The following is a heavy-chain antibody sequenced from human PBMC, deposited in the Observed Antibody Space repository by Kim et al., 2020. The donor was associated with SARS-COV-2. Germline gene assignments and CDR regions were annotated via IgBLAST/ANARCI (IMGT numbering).Heavy chain of an antibody. CDR3: ARGHARTVDCSGGSCYVAGPFDI. Sequence: GGSLRLSCAASGFTFSSYDMHWVRQATGKGLEWVSAIGTAGDTYYPGSVKGRFTISRENAKNSLYLQMNSLRAGDTAVYYCARGHARTVDCSGGSCYVAGPFDIWGQGTMVTVSS. CDR1: GFTFSSYD. D-gene: IGHD2-15*01. J-gene: IGHJ3*02. V-gene: IGHV3-13*01. CDR2: IGTAGDT.